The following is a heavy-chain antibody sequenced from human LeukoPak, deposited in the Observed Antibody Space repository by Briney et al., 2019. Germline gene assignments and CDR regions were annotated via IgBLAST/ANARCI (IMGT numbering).Heavy chain of an antibody. V-gene: IGHV2-5*02. CDR1: GFSLSTSGVG. D-gene: IGHD6-19*01. CDR3: ALTKYTSITPGWFDP. Sequence: KESGPTLVKPTQTLTLTCTFSGFSLSTSGVGVGWIRQPPGKALEWLALIYWDDDKRYSPSLKSRLTITKDTSKNQVVLTMTNMDPVDTATYYCALTKYTSITPGWFDPWGQGTLVTVSS. J-gene: IGHJ5*02. CDR2: IYWDDDK.